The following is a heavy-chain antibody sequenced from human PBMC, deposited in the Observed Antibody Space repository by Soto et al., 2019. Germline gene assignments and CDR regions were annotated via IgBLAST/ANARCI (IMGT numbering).Heavy chain of an antibody. CDR3: AKRATGTYFDY. J-gene: IGHJ4*02. V-gene: IGHV3-23*01. D-gene: IGHD1-1*01. Sequence: EVQLLESGGGLVQPGGSLRLACAASGFTFSSYAMNWVRQAPGKGLEWVSVISGSGGSTYYEDSVKGRFTISRDNSKNTLYLQMNSLRAEDTAVYYCAKRATGTYFDYWGQGTLGTVSS. CDR1: GFTFSSYA. CDR2: ISGSGGST.